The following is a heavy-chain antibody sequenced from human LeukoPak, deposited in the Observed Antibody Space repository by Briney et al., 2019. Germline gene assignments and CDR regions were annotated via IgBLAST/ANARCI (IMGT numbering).Heavy chain of an antibody. Sequence: KSSETLSLTCAVYGGSFSGYYWSWIRQPPGKGLEWIGEINHSGSTNYNPSLKSRVTISVDTSKNQFSLKLSSVTAADTAVYYCARFISTVTTYYYFDYWGQGTLVTVSS. CDR3: ARFISTVTTYYYFDY. V-gene: IGHV4-34*01. D-gene: IGHD4-17*01. CDR2: INHSGST. CDR1: GGSFSGYY. J-gene: IGHJ4*02.